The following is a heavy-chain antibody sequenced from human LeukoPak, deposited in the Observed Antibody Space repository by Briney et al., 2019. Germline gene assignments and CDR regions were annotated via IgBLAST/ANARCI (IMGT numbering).Heavy chain of an antibody. V-gene: IGHV3-30*18. D-gene: IGHD2-2*02. CDR3: AKGLGYCSSTSCNRAFDI. Sequence: GGSLRLSCSASGFIFSSYGMHWVRQAPGKGLEWVAVISYDGSNKYYADSVKGRFTISRDNSKNTLYLQMNSLRAEDTAVYYCAKGLGYCSSTSCNRAFDIWGQGAMVTVSS. CDR2: ISYDGSNK. J-gene: IGHJ3*02. CDR1: GFIFSSYG.